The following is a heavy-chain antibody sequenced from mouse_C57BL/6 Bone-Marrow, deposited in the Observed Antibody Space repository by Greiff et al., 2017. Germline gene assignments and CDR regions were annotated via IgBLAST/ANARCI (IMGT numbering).Heavy chain of an antibody. CDR2: IDPSDSET. CDR3: ARGTGPFDY. V-gene: IGHV1-52*01. J-gene: IGHJ2*01. Sequence: VQLQQSGAELVKPGASVKLSCKASGYTFTSYWMHWVKQRPIQGLEWIGNIDPSDSETHYNQKFKDKATLTVDKSSSTAYMQLSSLTSEDSAVYYCARGTGPFDYWGQGTTLTVSS. CDR1: GYTFTSYW. D-gene: IGHD3-3*01.